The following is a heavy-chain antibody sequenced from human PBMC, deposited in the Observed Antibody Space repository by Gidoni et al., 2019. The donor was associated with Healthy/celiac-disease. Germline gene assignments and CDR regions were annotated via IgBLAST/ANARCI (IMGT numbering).Heavy chain of an antibody. V-gene: IGHV4-34*01. CDR3: ARGPRRSTMIVVVIPTPNWFDP. J-gene: IGHJ5*02. CDR1: GGSFSGYY. D-gene: IGHD3-22*01. Sequence: QVQLQQWGAGLLKPSETLSLTCAVYGGSFSGYYWSWIRQPPGKGLDWIGEINHSGSTNYNPSLKSRVTISVDTSKNQFSLKLSSVTAADTAVYYCARGPRRSTMIVVVIPTPNWFDPWGQGTLVTVSS. CDR2: INHSGST.